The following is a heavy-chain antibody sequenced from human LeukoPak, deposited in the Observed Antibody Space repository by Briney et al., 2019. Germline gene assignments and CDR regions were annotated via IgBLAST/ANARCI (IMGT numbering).Heavy chain of an antibody. Sequence: ASVKVSCKASGYTFTGYYMHWVRQAPGQGLEWMGRINPNSGGTNYAQNFQGRVTMTRDTSISTAYMELSRLTSDDTAVYYCARPYSSGLCENWFGPWGQGTLVTVSS. V-gene: IGHV1-2*06. D-gene: IGHD6-19*01. CDR3: ARPYSSGLCENWFGP. J-gene: IGHJ5*02. CDR2: INPNSGGT. CDR1: GYTFTGYY.